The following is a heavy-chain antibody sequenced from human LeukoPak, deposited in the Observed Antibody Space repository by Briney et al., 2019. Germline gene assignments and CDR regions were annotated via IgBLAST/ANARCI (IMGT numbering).Heavy chain of an antibody. Sequence: PSETLSLTCAVSGGSISGYHWSWIRQPAGKGLEWMGRISGSGSTDYNPSLKSRVTMSVDTSKNKFSLKLNSVTSADTAVYYCAREARSSTPGYWGQGTLVTVSS. J-gene: IGHJ4*01. V-gene: IGHV4-4*07. CDR2: ISGSGST. CDR1: GGSISGYH. CDR3: AREARSSTPGY. D-gene: IGHD2-15*01.